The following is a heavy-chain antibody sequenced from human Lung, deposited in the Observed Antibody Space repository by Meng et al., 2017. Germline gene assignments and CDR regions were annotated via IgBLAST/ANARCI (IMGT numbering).Heavy chain of an antibody. Sequence: QVHPVQSGAEVKKPGASVKGSCKSSDYTFTGYGVSWVRQAPGQGLEWMAWLGAHDGDRSHAPRFQGRVTVTADRLTATSFMELRNLRYDDTAVYYCARGTPGRSYCDYWGLGTLVTVSS. V-gene: IGHV1-18*04. CDR3: ARGTPGRSYCDY. J-gene: IGHJ4*02. D-gene: IGHD3-10*01. CDR1: DYTFTGYG. CDR2: LGAHDGDR.